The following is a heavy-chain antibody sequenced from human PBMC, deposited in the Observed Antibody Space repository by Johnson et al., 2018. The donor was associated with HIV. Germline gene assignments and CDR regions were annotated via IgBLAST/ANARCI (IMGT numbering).Heavy chain of an antibody. V-gene: IGHV3-30-3*01. CDR1: GFTFSSYA. D-gene: IGHD3-22*01. Sequence: VQLVESGGGLVQPGGSLRLSCAASGFTFSSYAMTWVRQAPGKGLEWVAVLSYDGSNKYFEDSVKGRFTLSRDNSKHTLYLQMNSLRAEDTAVYYCARGGARSSGYYSAYDIWGQGTMVTVSS. J-gene: IGHJ3*02. CDR3: ARGGARSSGYYSAYDI. CDR2: LSYDGSNK.